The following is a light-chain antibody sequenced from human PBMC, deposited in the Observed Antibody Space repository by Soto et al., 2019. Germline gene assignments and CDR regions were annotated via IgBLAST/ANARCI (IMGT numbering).Light chain of an antibody. V-gene: IGKV1-39*01. CDR1: QSISNY. CDR2: AAS. CDR3: QQYNAYSWT. Sequence: DIQMTQSPSSLSASVGGRVTITCRASQSISNYLNWYQHKAGKAPKVLIYAASSLQRGVPSRFGGSGSGTEFTLTISSLQSDEFGTYYCQQYNAYSWTVGQGTKVDNK. J-gene: IGKJ1*01.